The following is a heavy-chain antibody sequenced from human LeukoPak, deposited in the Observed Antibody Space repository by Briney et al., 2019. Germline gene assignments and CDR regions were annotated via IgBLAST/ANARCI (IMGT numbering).Heavy chain of an antibody. D-gene: IGHD2-2*01. CDR3: ATWDPYYCSSTSCYPAFDI. CDR1: GGTFSSYA. J-gene: IGHJ3*02. Sequence: AASVKVSCKASGGTFSSYAISWVRQAPGQGLEWMGGIIPIFGTANYAQKFQGRVTITTDESTSTAYMELSSLRSEDTAVYYCATWDPYYCSSTSCYPAFDIWGQGTMVTVSS. V-gene: IGHV1-69*05. CDR2: IIPIFGTA.